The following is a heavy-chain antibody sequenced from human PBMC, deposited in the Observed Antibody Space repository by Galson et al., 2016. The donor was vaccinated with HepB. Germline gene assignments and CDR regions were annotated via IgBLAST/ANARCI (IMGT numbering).Heavy chain of an antibody. CDR2: IYYSEGA. D-gene: IGHD3-22*01. V-gene: IGHV4-31*03. CDR1: GGPISSDTYY. CDR3: ATSQKYYYDNTAYHETFDY. J-gene: IGHJ4*02. Sequence: LSLTCTVSGGPISSDTYYWSWIRQRPGKGLEWIGYIYYSEGAYYNPSFRSRVTISVDTSKNQFSLNLSSVTAADTAVYYCATSQKYYYDNTAYHETFDYWGQGTLVTVSS.